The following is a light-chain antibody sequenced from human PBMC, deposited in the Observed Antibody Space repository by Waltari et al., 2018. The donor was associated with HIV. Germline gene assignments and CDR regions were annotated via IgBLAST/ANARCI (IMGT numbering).Light chain of an antibody. Sequence: EIVMTPSPATASVSPGERATPSCRASQSVSNNLDWYQQKPAQAPRLLIYGASTRATGIPARFSGSGSGTEFTLTISSLQSEDFAVYYCQQYNNWPRTFGPGTKVDIK. J-gene: IGKJ3*01. CDR3: QQYNNWPRT. V-gene: IGKV3-15*01. CDR1: QSVSNN. CDR2: GAS.